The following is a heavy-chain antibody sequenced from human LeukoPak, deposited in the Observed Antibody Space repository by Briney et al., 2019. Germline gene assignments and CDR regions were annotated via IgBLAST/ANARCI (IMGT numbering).Heavy chain of an antibody. Sequence: SETLSLTCTVSGGSISSYYWSWIRQPPGKGLEWIGYIYYSGCTNYNPSLKSRVTISVDTSKNQFSLKLSSVTAADTAVYYCARDRGSAEFHYMDVWGKGTTVTVSS. J-gene: IGHJ6*03. CDR2: IYYSGCT. CDR3: ARDRGSAEFHYMDV. D-gene: IGHD2-15*01. V-gene: IGHV4-59*01. CDR1: GGSISSYY.